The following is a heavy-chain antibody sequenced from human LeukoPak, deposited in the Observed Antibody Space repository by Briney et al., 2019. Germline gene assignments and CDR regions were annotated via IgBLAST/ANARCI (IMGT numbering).Heavy chain of an antibody. J-gene: IGHJ4*02. CDR3: ARDLIRHIPYYFDY. Sequence: ASVKVSCKASGYTFTSYGISWVRQAPGQGLEWMGWISAYNGNTNYAQKLQGRVTMTTDTSTSTAYMELRSLRSDDTAVYYCARDLIRHIPYYFDYWGQGTLVTVSS. D-gene: IGHD2-21*01. V-gene: IGHV1-18*01. CDR1: GYTFTSYG. CDR2: ISAYNGNT.